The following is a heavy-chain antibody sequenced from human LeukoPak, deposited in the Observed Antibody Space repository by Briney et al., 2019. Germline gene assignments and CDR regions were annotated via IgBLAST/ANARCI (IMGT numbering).Heavy chain of an antibody. CDR2: LYSGGGA. Sequence: GGSLRLSCAASGFSVNTNYMTWVRQAPGKGLEWVSVLYSGGGAYYADSVKDRFTISRDYSQNTLLLQMNSLRAEDTAVYYCAREGKPMITFGGPPDYWGQGTLVTVSS. J-gene: IGHJ4*02. CDR1: GFSVNTNY. D-gene: IGHD3-16*01. V-gene: IGHV3-66*01. CDR3: AREGKPMITFGGPPDY.